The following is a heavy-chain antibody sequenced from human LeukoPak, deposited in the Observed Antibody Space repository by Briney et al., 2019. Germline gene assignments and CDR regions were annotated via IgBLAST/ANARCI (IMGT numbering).Heavy chain of an antibody. CDR3: ARDITGATALGDY. J-gene: IGHJ4*02. V-gene: IGHV3-33*01. CDR1: GFTFSNYG. Sequence: GGSLRLSCATSGFTFSNYGMHWVRQAPGKGLDWVALIRYDGRNEYYADYVKGRFTISRDNSKNTVYLQMNSLRGEDTAIYYCARDITGATALGDYWGQGTLVTVSS. D-gene: IGHD1-20*01. CDR2: IRYDGRNE.